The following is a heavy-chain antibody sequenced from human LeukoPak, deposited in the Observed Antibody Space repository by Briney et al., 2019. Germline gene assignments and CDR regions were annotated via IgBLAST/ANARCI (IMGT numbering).Heavy chain of an antibody. D-gene: IGHD6-19*01. CDR1: GFTFSNAW. CDR2: IKSKTDGGTT. Sequence: GGSLRLSCVASGFTFSNAWMSWVRQAPGKGLDWVGRIKSKTDGGTTDYAAPVKGRFTISRDDSKNTLYLQMNSLKTEDAAVYYCSTDQYAVAAAFDYWGQGTLVTVSS. J-gene: IGHJ4*02. V-gene: IGHV3-15*05. CDR3: STDQYAVAAAFDY.